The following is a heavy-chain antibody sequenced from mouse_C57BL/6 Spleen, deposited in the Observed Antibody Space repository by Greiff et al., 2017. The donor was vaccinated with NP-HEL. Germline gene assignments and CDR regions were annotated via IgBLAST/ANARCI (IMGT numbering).Heavy chain of an antibody. Sequence: EVKLQESGPGLVKPSQSLSLTCSVTGYSITSGYYWNWIRQFPGNKLEWMGYISYDGSNNYNPSLKNRISITRDTSKNQFFLKLNSVTTEDTATYYCARVSYDYDRDWYFDVWGTGTTVTVSS. CDR3: ARVSYDYDRDWYFDV. V-gene: IGHV3-6*01. J-gene: IGHJ1*03. CDR2: ISYDGSN. D-gene: IGHD2-4*01. CDR1: GYSITSGYY.